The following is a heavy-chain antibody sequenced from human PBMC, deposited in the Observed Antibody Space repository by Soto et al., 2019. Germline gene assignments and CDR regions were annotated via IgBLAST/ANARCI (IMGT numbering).Heavy chain of an antibody. V-gene: IGHV3-15*07. J-gene: IGHJ4*02. CDR2: IKSKTDGGAT. D-gene: IGHD1-26*01. Sequence: PWGSLRLSCAAACFTFSNVRVNWVRQAPGKGLEWVGRIKSKTDGGATDYAAPVKGRFTISRDDSENTLDLQMNSLKTEDTAVYYCTTYDSGSLLRKWGQGTLVTVSS. CDR3: TTYDSGSLLRK. CDR1: CFTFSNVR.